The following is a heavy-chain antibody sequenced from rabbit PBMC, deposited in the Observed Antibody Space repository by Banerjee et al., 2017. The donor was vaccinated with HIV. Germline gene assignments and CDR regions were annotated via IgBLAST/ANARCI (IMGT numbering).Heavy chain of an antibody. CDR2: IDPVFGST. Sequence: QLKESGGGLVQPGGSLKLSCKASGFDFSSYYMSWVRQAPGKGLGWIGYIDPVFGSTYYANWVNGRFTISSHNAQNTLYLQLNSLTAADTATYFCARGATMTMVPYFTLWGQGTLVTVS. CDR3: ARGATMTMVPYFTL. CDR1: GFDFSSYY. J-gene: IGHJ4*01. V-gene: IGHV1S7*01. D-gene: IGHD2-1*01.